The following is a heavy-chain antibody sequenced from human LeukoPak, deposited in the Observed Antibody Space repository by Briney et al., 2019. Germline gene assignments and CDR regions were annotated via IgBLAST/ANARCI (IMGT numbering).Heavy chain of an antibody. CDR2: IWYDGSNI. J-gene: IGHJ3*02. D-gene: IGHD3-22*01. CDR1: GLTLSSSG. Sequence: PGGSLRLSCAASGLTLSSSGMHWVRQAPGEGLEWVAHIWYDGSNIYYADSVKGRFTVSRDNSKNTVYLQMNSLRAEDTAVYYCAKDFVDYYDSSGYPLHAFDIWGQGATVTVSS. V-gene: IGHV3-33*06. CDR3: AKDFVDYYDSSGYPLHAFDI.